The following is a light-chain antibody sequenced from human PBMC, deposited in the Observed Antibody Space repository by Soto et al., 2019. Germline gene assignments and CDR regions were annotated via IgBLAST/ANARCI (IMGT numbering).Light chain of an antibody. Sequence: EIVLTQSPATLSLSPGERATLSCRASQSVSSKLAWYQQRPCQAPRLLIYDASNRDTDIPARFSGSGSGTDFTLTITSLEPEDFAVYYCQQRSNWPLLTFGGGTKVEIK. CDR3: QQRSNWPLLT. CDR2: DAS. CDR1: QSVSSK. V-gene: IGKV3-11*01. J-gene: IGKJ4*01.